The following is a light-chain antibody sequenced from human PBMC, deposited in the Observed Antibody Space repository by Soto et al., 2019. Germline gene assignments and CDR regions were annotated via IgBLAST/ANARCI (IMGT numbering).Light chain of an antibody. CDR3: QQYDLLPWT. CDR2: AAS. J-gene: IGKJ1*01. Sequence: DVQLTQSPSSLSASVGDKVTITCQASQDITNFLNWYQQKPEKAPKLLIYAASNLETGLQSRFSGGGSGTYFTFTISSLQPEDVATYFCQQYDLLPWTFGQGTLVEVK. CDR1: QDITNF. V-gene: IGKV1-33*01.